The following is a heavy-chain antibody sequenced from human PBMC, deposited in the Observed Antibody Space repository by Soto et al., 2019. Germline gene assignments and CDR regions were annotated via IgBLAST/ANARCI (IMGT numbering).Heavy chain of an antibody. D-gene: IGHD6-6*01. CDR3: AHSRYSRSSFDY. J-gene: IGHJ4*02. V-gene: IGHV2-5*02. CDR1: GFSLTSNDVG. Sequence: SGPTLVNPTQTLTLTCTFSGFSLTSNDVGVGWIRQPPGKALEWLALIYWDDGKRYSPSLKSRLTITKDTSKNQVVLRMTNMDSVDTATYYCAHSRYSRSSFDYWGQGTLVTVSS. CDR2: IYWDDGK.